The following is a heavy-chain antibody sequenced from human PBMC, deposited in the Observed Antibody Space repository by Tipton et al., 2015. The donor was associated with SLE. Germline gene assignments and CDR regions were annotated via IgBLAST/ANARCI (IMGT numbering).Heavy chain of an antibody. Sequence: TLSLTCTVSGGSIRSTNYFWGWVRQLPGKGLEWIGYIFHSGTAFYNPSLKSRGTISADTSKNQFSLKLGSVTAADTAIYYCASAPGSRSSTVDYWGQGTLVTVSS. CDR3: ASAPGSRSSTVDY. CDR2: IFHSGTA. CDR1: GGSIRSTNYF. J-gene: IGHJ4*02. V-gene: IGHV4-61*05. D-gene: IGHD6-6*01.